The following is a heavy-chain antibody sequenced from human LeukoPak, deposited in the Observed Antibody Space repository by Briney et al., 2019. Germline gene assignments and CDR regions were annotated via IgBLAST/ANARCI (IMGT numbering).Heavy chain of an antibody. D-gene: IGHD4-17*01. CDR1: GFTFSSYA. CDR3: ARSYGDYFLPYYYYGMDV. Sequence: PGGSLRLSCAASGFTFSSYAMSWVRQAPGKGLEWVAVIWYDGSNKYYADSVKGRFTISRDNSKNTLYLQMNSLRAEDTAVYYCARSYGDYFLPYYYYGMDVWGQGTTVTVSS. CDR2: IWYDGSNK. J-gene: IGHJ6*02. V-gene: IGHV3-33*08.